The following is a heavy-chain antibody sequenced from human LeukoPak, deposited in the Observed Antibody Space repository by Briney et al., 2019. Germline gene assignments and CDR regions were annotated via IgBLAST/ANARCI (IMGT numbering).Heavy chain of an antibody. CDR2: IYYSGST. V-gene: IGHV4-31*03. CDR3: ARGRGYYYDSSGLDY. CDR1: GGSISSGGYY. J-gene: IGHJ4*02. D-gene: IGHD3-22*01. Sequence: SETLSLTCTVSGGSISSGGYYWSWIRQHPGKGLEGIGYIYYSGSTYYNPSLKSRVTISVDTSKNQFSLKLSSVTAADTAVYYCARGRGYYYDSSGLDYWGQGTLVTVSS.